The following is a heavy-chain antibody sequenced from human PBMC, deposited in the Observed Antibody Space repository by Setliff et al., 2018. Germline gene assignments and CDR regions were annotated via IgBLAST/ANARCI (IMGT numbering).Heavy chain of an antibody. D-gene: IGHD1-7*01. J-gene: IGHJ4*02. CDR2: IIPIFCTA. CDR3: ARVPHTPPWNYRREVFDY. Sequence: GASVKVSCKASGGTFSSYAISWVRQAPGQGLEWMGKIIPIFCTANYAQKFRGRVTITADKSTSTVYMGLSSLRSEDTAVYYCARVPHTPPWNYRREVFDYRVQGTLVTVPS. V-gene: IGHV1-69*06. CDR1: GGTFSSYA.